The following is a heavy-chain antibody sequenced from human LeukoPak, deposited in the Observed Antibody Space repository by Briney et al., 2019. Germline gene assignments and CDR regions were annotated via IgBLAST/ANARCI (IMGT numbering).Heavy chain of an antibody. Sequence: GGSLRLSCAASGFTFSNYAMSWVRQAPGKGLEWVSGISSNDGRTYYADSVKGRLTISRDNSKNTLYLQMNSLRAEDTAVYYCAKDSSSADYGDYSDYWGQGTLVTVSS. J-gene: IGHJ4*02. V-gene: IGHV3-23*01. CDR1: GFTFSNYA. CDR2: ISSNDGRT. D-gene: IGHD4-17*01. CDR3: AKDSSSADYGDYSDY.